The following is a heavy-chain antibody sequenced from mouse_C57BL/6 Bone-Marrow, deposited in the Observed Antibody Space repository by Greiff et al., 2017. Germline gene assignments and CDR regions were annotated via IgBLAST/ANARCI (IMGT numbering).Heavy chain of an antibody. D-gene: IGHD2-3*01. CDR2: IRLKSDNYAT. V-gene: IGHV6-3*01. J-gene: IGHJ1*03. CDR3: IYDGYYWYFDV. Sequence: EVQGVESGGGLVQPGGSMTLSCVASGFTFSNYWMNWVRQSPEKGLEWVAPIRLKSDNYATHYAESVKGRFTISRDDSKSSVYLQMNNLRAEDTGIYYCIYDGYYWYFDVWGTGTTVTVSS. CDR1: GFTFSNYW.